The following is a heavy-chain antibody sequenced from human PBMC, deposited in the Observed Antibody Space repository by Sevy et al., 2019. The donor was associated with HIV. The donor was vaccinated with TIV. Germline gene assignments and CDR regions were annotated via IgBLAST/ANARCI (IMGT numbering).Heavy chain of an antibody. CDR2: IKPDGCDK. V-gene: IGHV3-7*01. Sequence: GGSLRLSCAASGFTFSKYWMSWVRQAPGKGLEWVANIKPDGCDKYYVGSLKGRFTISRDNAKNSLYLQMNNLGAEDTAAYYCARVIDYGELGNWFDPWGQGTLVTVSS. CDR3: ARVIDYGELGNWFDP. D-gene: IGHD4-17*01. J-gene: IGHJ5*02. CDR1: GFTFSKYW.